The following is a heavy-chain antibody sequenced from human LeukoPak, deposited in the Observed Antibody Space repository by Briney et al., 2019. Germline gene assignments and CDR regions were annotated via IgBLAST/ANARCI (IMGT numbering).Heavy chain of an antibody. Sequence: GGSLRLSCAASGFTFTTCSMNWVRQAPGKGLEWVSSISSTSSFIYYADSVKGRFTISRDNANNSLYLQMNSLRAEDTAVYYCARAPIMYSSGWFGDWGQGTQVTVSS. D-gene: IGHD6-19*01. CDR2: ISSTSSFI. V-gene: IGHV3-21*01. CDR1: GFTFTTCS. CDR3: ARAPIMYSSGWFGD. J-gene: IGHJ4*02.